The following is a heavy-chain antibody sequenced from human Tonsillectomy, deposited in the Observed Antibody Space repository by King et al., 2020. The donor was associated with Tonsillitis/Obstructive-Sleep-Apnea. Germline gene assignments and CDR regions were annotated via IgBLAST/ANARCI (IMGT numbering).Heavy chain of an antibody. CDR1: GFTFDDYA. D-gene: IGHD1-26*01. CDR3: AKAGGSYYARYYFGY. J-gene: IGHJ4*02. CDR2: ISWNSGSI. V-gene: IGHV3-9*01. Sequence: VQLVESGGGLVQPGRSLRLSCAASGFTFDDYAMHWVRQAPGKGLEWVSGISWNSGSIGYADSVKGRFTISRDNAKNSLYLQMNSLRAEDTALYYCAKAGGSYYARYYFGYWGQGTLVTVSS.